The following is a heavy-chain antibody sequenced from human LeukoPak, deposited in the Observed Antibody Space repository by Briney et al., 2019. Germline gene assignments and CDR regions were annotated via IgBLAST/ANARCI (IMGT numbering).Heavy chain of an antibody. CDR3: ARGPERSRYDSGSSWFDP. J-gene: IGHJ5*02. D-gene: IGHD3-10*01. Sequence: GASVKVSCKASGYTFTSYDINWVRQATGQGLEWMGWMNPNSGNTGYAQKFQGRVTMTRNTSITTAYMELSSLRSEDTAVYYCARGPERSRYDSGSSWFDPWGQGTLVTVSS. CDR2: MNPNSGNT. V-gene: IGHV1-8*01. CDR1: GYTFTSYD.